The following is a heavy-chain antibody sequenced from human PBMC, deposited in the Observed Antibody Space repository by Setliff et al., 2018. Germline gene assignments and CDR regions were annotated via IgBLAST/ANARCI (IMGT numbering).Heavy chain of an antibody. Sequence: LSLPFSFSSNPLLPSYYWGWVRQPPGKGLSCLFFLSPGGSTYYNPSLRSRVSMSLDTSKRQVSLNLNSVTAADTGVYYCATRTFAVIPHSGLGLDYFYGIDVWGRGTTVTVS. CDR2: LSPGGST. D-gene: IGHD2-21*01. J-gene: IGHJ6*02. CDR1: SNPLLPSYY. CDR3: ATRTFAVIPHSGLGLDYFYGIDV. V-gene: IGHV4-38-2*01.